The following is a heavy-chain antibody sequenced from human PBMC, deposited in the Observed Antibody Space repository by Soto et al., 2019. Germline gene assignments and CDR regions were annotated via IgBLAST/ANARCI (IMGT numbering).Heavy chain of an antibody. D-gene: IGHD3-22*01. CDR1: DFTFGSYG. CDR2: MSFDGST. Sequence: TGGSVRLSCAGSDFTFGSYGMHWVRQAPGKGLEWVAVMSFDGSTYYADSVKGRFTISRDNSKNTLYPQMNSLRAEDTAVYYCASTPMGWYYDSSGYYYGIDYWGQGTLVTVSS. V-gene: IGHV3-30*03. J-gene: IGHJ4*02. CDR3: ASTPMGWYYDSSGYYYGIDY.